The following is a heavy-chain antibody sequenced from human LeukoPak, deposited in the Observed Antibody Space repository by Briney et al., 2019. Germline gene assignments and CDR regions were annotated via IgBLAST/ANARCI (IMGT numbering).Heavy chain of an antibody. J-gene: IGHJ5*02. Sequence: TGGSLRLFCAASGFTFSCYSMNWVRQAPGKGLEWVSSITRSSTSTYYTDPVRGRFTISRDNAKNSLYLQTNSLRAEDTAVYYCARDNWNDAPGGFDPWGQGTLVTVSS. V-gene: IGHV3-21*01. CDR3: ARDNWNDAPGGFDP. D-gene: IGHD1-20*01. CDR2: ITRSSTST. CDR1: GFTFSCYS.